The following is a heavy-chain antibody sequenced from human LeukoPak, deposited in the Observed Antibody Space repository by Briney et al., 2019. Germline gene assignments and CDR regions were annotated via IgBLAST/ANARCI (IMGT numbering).Heavy chain of an antibody. J-gene: IGHJ4*02. CDR2: IWYDGSNK. CDR3: AKVPIVVVPAAIEPPDY. Sequence: GGSLRLSCAASGFTFSSYGMHWVRQAPGKRLEWVAVIWYDGSNKYYADSVKGRFTISRDNSKNTLYLQMNSLRAEDTAVYYWAKVPIVVVPAAIEPPDYWGQGTLVTVSS. D-gene: IGHD2-2*02. CDR1: GFTFSSYG. V-gene: IGHV3-30*02.